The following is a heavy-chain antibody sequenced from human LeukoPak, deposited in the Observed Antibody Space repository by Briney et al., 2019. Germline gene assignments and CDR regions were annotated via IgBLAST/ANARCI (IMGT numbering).Heavy chain of an antibody. D-gene: IGHD4-23*01. CDR2: ISGNSGGT. V-gene: IGHV1-2*02. CDR1: GYTFTGYY. Sequence: ASVKVSCKASGYTFTGYYVHWVRQAPGQGLEWMGWISGNSGGTNYAQKFQGRVTMTRDTSISTAYMVLSRLRSDDTAVYFCARDQATVATPWWDHWGQGTLVTVSS. CDR3: ARDQATVATPWWDH. J-gene: IGHJ4*02.